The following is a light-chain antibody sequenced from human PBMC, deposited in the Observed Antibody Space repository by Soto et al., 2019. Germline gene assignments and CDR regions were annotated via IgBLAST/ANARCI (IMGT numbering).Light chain of an antibody. J-gene: IGLJ1*01. CDR2: SNN. CDR1: SSNIGSNT. CDR3: AGWDDSLNGYV. V-gene: IGLV1-44*01. Sequence: QPALTQPSSASGTPGQRVTISCSGSSSNIGSNTVNWYQQLPGTAPKLLIYSNNQRPSGAPDRFSGSKSGTSASLAISGLQSEDEADYYCAGWDDSLNGYVFGTGTKVTV.